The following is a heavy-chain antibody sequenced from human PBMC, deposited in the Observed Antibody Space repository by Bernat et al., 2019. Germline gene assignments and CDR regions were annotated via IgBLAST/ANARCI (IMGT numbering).Heavy chain of an antibody. CDR3: AKGIGGNGNFYHYMDV. V-gene: IGHV3-23*01. J-gene: IGHJ6*03. CDR2: IGNSGAST. Sequence: EVQLLESGGGLVQPGGSLRLSCAASGFTFRNYAMSWVSQAPGKGLGWVSGIGNSGASTYYAESEKGRFTLSRENSKNTLYLEINSLSDENPAIYYCAKGIGGNGNFYHYMDVWGKGTTVTVSS. D-gene: IGHD3-16*02. CDR1: GFTFRNYA.